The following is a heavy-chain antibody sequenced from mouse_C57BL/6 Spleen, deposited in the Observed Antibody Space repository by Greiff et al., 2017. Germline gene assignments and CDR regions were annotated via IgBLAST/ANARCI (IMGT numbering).Heavy chain of an antibody. Sequence: EVQGVESGAELVRPGASVKLSCTASGFNIKDDYMHWVKQRPEQGLEWIGWIDPENGDTEYASKFQGKATITADTSSNTAYLQLSSLTSEDTAVYYCTQPLGYWGQGTTLTVAS. CDR3: TQPLGY. J-gene: IGHJ2*01. CDR1: GFNIKDDY. D-gene: IGHD6-1*01. CDR2: IDPENGDT. V-gene: IGHV14-4*01.